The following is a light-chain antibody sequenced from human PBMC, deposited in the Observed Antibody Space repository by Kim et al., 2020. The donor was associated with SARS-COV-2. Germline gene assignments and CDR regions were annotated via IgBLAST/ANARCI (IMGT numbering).Light chain of an antibody. CDR1: SLRSYY. Sequence: ALGQTVRITCQGDSLRSYYASWYQKKPGQAPVLVIYGKNNRPSGIPDRFSGASSGNTASLTITGAQAEDEADYYCNSRDSSGNHVFGTGTKVTVL. CDR2: GKN. CDR3: NSRDSSGNHV. V-gene: IGLV3-19*01. J-gene: IGLJ1*01.